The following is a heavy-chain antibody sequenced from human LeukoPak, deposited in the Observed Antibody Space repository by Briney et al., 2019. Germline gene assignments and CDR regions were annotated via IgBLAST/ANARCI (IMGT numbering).Heavy chain of an antibody. Sequence: SETLSLTCTVSGGSISSGSYYWSWIRQPAGKGLEWIGRIYTSGSTNYNPSLKSRVTISVDTSKNQFSLKLSSVTAADTAVYYCARQTIPHMDVWGKGTTVTVSS. CDR1: GGSISSGSYY. V-gene: IGHV4-61*02. CDR2: IYTSGST. D-gene: IGHD3-3*01. CDR3: ARQTIPHMDV. J-gene: IGHJ6*03.